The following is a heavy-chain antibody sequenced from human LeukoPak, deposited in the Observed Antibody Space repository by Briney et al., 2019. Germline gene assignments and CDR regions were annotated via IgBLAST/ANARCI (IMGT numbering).Heavy chain of an antibody. J-gene: IGHJ5*01. CDR2: IKTDGSST. D-gene: IGHD3-10*01. CDR1: GFSFSSYW. V-gene: IGHV3-74*01. Sequence: GGSLRLSCAASGFSFSSYWMHWVRQAPGKGLVCVSRIKTDGSSTSYADSVKGRFTISRDNAKNTLYLQMNSLRAEDTAVYYCAREGYYGSAALYSWGHGTLVTVSS. CDR3: AREGYYGSAALYS.